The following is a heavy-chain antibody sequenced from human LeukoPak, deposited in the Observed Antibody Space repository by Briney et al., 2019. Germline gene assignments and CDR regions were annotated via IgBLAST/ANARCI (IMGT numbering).Heavy chain of an antibody. Sequence: GGSLRLSCAASGFTFSGYAMTWVRQAPGKGLEWVSAISGRGGSTHYADSVKGRFTISRDNSKNTLYLQMNSLRAEDTAVYYCAKAPPDSYYYYYGMDVWGQGTTVTVSS. CDR1: GFTFSGYA. CDR2: ISGRGGST. V-gene: IGHV3-23*01. D-gene: IGHD5-18*01. J-gene: IGHJ6*02. CDR3: AKAPPDSYYYYYGMDV.